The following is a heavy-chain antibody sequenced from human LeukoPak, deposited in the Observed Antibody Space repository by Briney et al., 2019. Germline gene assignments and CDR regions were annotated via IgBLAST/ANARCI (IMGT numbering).Heavy chain of an antibody. V-gene: IGHV3-23*01. Sequence: GGSLRLSCAVSGFTFGSYAMSWVRQAPGKGLEWDSAISGGGGLTYYADSVKGRFTISRDNSKNTVYLQMNSLRAEDTALYYCAKYMYSRGPFDYWGQGTLVTVSS. J-gene: IGHJ4*02. CDR2: ISGGGGLT. D-gene: IGHD6-13*01. CDR1: GFTFGSYA. CDR3: AKYMYSRGPFDY.